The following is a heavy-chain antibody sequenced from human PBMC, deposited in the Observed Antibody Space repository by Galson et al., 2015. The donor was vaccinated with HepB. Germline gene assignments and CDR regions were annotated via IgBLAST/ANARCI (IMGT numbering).Heavy chain of an antibody. Sequence: SVKVSCKASGYIFTIYTIHWVRQAPGQRLERMGWINAGNGDTKYSQKFQGRVTIRRDTSASIAYMELTSLRSEDTAVYYCARTRRDTRGWFDPWGQGTPVTVSS. CDR3: ARTRRDTRGWFDP. CDR1: GYIFTIYT. J-gene: IGHJ5*02. D-gene: IGHD2-2*01. CDR2: INAGNGDT. V-gene: IGHV1-3*01.